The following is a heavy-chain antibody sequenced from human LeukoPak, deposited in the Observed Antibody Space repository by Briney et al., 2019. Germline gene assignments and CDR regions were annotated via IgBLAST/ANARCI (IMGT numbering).Heavy chain of an antibody. CDR2: INYDGSST. CDR1: GFTFSNYG. V-gene: IGHV3-74*01. Sequence: GGSLRLSCAASGFTFSNYGMSWVRQAPWKGLEWVSRINYDGSSTSYADSVKGRFTISRDNAKNTLYLQMNSLSGEDTAVYYCARDYGGIGIDYWGQGTLVTVSS. J-gene: IGHJ4*02. D-gene: IGHD4-23*01. CDR3: ARDYGGIGIDY.